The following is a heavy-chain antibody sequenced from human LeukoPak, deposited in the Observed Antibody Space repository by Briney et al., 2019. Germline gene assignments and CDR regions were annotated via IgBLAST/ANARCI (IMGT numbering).Heavy chain of an antibody. D-gene: IGHD6-13*01. J-gene: IGHJ6*03. CDR2: ISGGAAST. Sequence: GGTLRLSCAASGFTFSSYGMSWVRQAPGKGLEWVSAISGGAASTNYADTVKGRFTISRDNSKNTLFLQMNSLRAGDAAVYYCARGTTAAEVYYYYTDVWGKGTTVTISS. V-gene: IGHV3-23*01. CDR1: GFTFSSYG. CDR3: ARGTTAAEVYYYYTDV.